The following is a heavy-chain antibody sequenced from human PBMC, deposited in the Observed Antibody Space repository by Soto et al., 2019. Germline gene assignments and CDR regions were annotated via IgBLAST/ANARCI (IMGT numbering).Heavy chain of an antibody. CDR2: ISRSGST. D-gene: IGHD3-9*01. Sequence: PSETLSLTCTVSGGSISSYYWSWIRQPPGKGLQWIGEISRSGSTNYNPSLKGRVTISADTSKIHFSLILRSVTAADTAVYYCARVGRSSHDILTDSYKRGNWFDPWGQGTLVTVSS. CDR3: ARVGRSSHDILTDSYKRGNWFDP. J-gene: IGHJ5*02. V-gene: IGHV4-34*01. CDR1: GGSISSYY.